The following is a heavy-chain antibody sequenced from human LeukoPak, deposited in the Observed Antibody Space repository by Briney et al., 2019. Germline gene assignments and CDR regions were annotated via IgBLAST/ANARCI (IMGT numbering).Heavy chain of an antibody. J-gene: IGHJ6*02. D-gene: IGHD6-13*01. CDR2: IWFDGSNK. V-gene: IGHV3-33*08. CDR1: GFTFSSYG. CDR3: SRDRGYSSSWSYYYYGMDV. Sequence: GGSLRLSCAASGFTFSSYGMHWVRQAPGKGLEWVAVIWFDGSNKYYADSVKGRFTISRDNSKNTLYLQMNSLRAEDTAVYYCSRDRGYSSSWSYYYYGMDVWGQGTTVTVSS.